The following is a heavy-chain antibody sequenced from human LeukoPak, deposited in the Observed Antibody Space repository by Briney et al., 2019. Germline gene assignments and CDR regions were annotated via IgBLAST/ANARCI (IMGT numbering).Heavy chain of an antibody. D-gene: IGHD4-17*01. CDR2: ISGSGGGT. V-gene: IGHV3-23*01. Sequence: GGSLRLSCAASGFTFSSYAMSWVRQAPGKGLEWVSTISGSGGGTYYADSVKGRFTISRDNSKNTLYLQMNSLRAEDTALYYCAKVLTLYGDYPVYFDYWGQGTLVTVSS. J-gene: IGHJ4*02. CDR1: GFTFSSYA. CDR3: AKVLTLYGDYPVYFDY.